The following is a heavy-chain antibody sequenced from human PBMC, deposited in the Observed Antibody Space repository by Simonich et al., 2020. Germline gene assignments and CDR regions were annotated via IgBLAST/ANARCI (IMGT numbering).Heavy chain of an antibody. CDR2: INHSGST. Sequence: QVQLQQWGAGLLKPSETLSLTCAVYGGSFSGYYWSWIRQPPGKGLEWIGEINHSGSTNSNPSLKGRVTISVDTSKNQFSLKLSSVTAADTAVYYCARGKGWKNAFHIWGQGTMVTVSS. D-gene: IGHD1-1*01. V-gene: IGHV4-34*01. CDR1: GGSFSGYY. CDR3: ARGKGWKNAFHI. J-gene: IGHJ3*02.